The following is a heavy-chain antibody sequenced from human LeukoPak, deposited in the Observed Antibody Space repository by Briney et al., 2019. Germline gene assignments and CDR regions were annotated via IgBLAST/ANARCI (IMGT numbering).Heavy chain of an antibody. V-gene: IGHV1-18*01. Sequence: ASVKVSCKASGYTFTNYGLSWVRQAPGQGLEWMGWISGYNGNTKYVQKLQGRVTMTRDTSTTTAYMELRSLRSDDTAVYYCARHGSITMVRGRLRYFYMDVWGKGTTVTISS. CDR3: ARHGSITMVRGRLRYFYMDV. J-gene: IGHJ6*03. CDR1: GYTFTNYG. D-gene: IGHD3-10*01. CDR2: ISGYNGNT.